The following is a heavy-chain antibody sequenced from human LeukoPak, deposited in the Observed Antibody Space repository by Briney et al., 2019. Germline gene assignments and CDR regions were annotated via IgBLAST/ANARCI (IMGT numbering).Heavy chain of an antibody. D-gene: IGHD3-10*01. J-gene: IGHJ4*02. CDR2: ISAYNGNT. CDR3: AREKHYYGSGSYLDY. V-gene: IGHV1-18*04. CDR1: GYTFTSYY. Sequence: ASVKVSCKASGYTFTSYYMHWVRQAPGQGLEWMGWISAYNGNTNYAQKLQGRVTMTTDTSTSTAYMELRSLRSDDTAVYYCAREKHYYGSGSYLDYWGQGTLVTVSS.